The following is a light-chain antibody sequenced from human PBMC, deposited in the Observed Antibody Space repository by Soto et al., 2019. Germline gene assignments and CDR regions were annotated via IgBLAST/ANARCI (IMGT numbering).Light chain of an antibody. CDR3: QQYDSYTWT. CDR1: QSVSRW. Sequence: DIQMTQSPSTLSASVGDRVTITCRASQSVSRWLAWHQQKPGKAPKLLIYMASSLESGVPSRFSGSGSGTEFTLTISSLQPDDFATYYCQQYDSYTWTFGQGTKVEIK. J-gene: IGKJ1*01. CDR2: MAS. V-gene: IGKV1-5*03.